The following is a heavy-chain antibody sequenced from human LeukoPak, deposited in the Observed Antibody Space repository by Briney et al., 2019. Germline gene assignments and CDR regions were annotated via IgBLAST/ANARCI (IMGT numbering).Heavy chain of an antibody. V-gene: IGHV4-34*01. CDR3: ARGGRYVSWFDP. CDR2: INHSGST. CDR1: GGSFSGYY. D-gene: IGHD3-16*01. J-gene: IGHJ5*02. Sequence: SETLSLTCAVYGGSFSGYYWSWIRQPPEKGLEWIGEINHSGSTNYNPSLKSRVTISVDTSKNQFSLKLSSVTAADTAVYYCARGGRYVSWFDPWGQGTLVTVSS.